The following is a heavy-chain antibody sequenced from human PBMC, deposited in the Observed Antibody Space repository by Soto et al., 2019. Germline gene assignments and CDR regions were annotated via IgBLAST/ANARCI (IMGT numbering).Heavy chain of an antibody. CDR1: GFTFSSAW. J-gene: IGHJ4*02. CDR2: IKSQTDGGTT. V-gene: IGHV3-15*07. CDR3: CTGIGMVRLGALAY. Sequence: EVRLMESGGGLVKPGGSLRVSCAASGFTFSSAWMFWVRQAPGKGPEWVGRIKSQTDGGTTDYTTRVTDRFTIAREDSKNTLYLEMRSLDIAEAAVYYCCTGIGMVRLGALAYWGQGVLVNVSS. D-gene: IGHD5-18*01.